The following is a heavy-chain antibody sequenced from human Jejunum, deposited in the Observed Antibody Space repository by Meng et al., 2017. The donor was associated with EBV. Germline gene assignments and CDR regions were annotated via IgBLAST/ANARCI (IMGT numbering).Heavy chain of an antibody. CDR2: IYYSGST. D-gene: IGHD5-12*01. CDR1: GGSVNSGNVY. J-gene: IGHJ4*02. CDR3: AGLRYSGYDRAFDY. V-gene: IGHV4-61*01. Sequence: QLQLQESGPGLVKPSETLSLPSTVSGGSVNSGNVYWSWIRPPPGKGLEWIGYIYYSGSTNYIPSLKSRVTISLDTSKNQFSLKLSSVTAADTAVYYCAGLRYSGYDRAFDYWGQGALVTVSS.